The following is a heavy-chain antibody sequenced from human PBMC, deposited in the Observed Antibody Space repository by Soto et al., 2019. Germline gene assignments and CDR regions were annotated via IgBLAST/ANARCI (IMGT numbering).Heavy chain of an antibody. CDR3: ARDLGGKFDY. V-gene: IGHV1-69*13. J-gene: IGHJ4*02. CDR1: GGTFSSYA. D-gene: IGHD3-16*01. Sequence: ASVKVSCKASGGTFSSYAISWVRQAPGQGLEWMGGIIPIFGTANYAQKFQGRVTVTADESTSTAYMELSSLRSEDTAVYYCARDLGGKFDYWGQGTLVTVSS. CDR2: IIPIFGTA.